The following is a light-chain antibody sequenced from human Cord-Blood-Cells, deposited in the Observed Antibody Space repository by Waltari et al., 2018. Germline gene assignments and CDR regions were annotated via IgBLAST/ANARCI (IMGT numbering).Light chain of an antibody. CDR1: QDISNY. CDR2: DAS. J-gene: IGKJ5*01. V-gene: IGKV1-33*01. Sequence: DIEITQSPSSVSASVGDRVTITCQASQDISNYVNWYQQKPGKAPKLLSYDASNLGRGFPSRFSGCGAGTDFRIASSSLQPEDMATYDREQYDNVPSTFGDETRLDI. CDR3: EQYDNVPST.